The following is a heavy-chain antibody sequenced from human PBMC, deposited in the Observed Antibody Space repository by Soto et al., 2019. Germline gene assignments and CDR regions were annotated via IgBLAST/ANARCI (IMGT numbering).Heavy chain of an antibody. CDR3: ARVLRYDSHSMDV. D-gene: IGHD3-22*01. V-gene: IGHV1-2*02. CDR1: GYSFIGYY. J-gene: IGHJ6*02. Sequence: ASVKVSCKASGYSFIGYYIHWIRQAPGQGLEWMGWINPNSGGTNYAQKFQGRVTMTRDTSISTAYMELSRLRSDDTAVYYCARVLRYDSHSMDVWGQGTKVTVSS. CDR2: INPNSGGT.